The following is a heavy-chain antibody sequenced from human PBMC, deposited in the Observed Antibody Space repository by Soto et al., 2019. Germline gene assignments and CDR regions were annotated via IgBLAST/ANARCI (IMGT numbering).Heavy chain of an antibody. V-gene: IGHV4-4*02. J-gene: IGHJ6*02. CDR2: IYHSGST. CDR3: ARVDVKIGYGMDV. CDR1: GGSISSSNW. Sequence: SETLSLTCAVSGGSISSSNWWSWVRQPPGKGLEWIGEIYHSGSTNYNPSLKSRVTISVDKSKNQFSLKLSSVTAADTAVYYRARVDVKIGYGMDVWGQGTTVTVSS. D-gene: IGHD2-21*01.